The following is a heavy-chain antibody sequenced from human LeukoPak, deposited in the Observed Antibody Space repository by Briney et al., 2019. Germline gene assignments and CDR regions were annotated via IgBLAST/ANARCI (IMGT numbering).Heavy chain of an antibody. CDR3: ARNYDFWSGPADWFDP. CDR2: IIPIFGTA. J-gene: IGHJ5*02. V-gene: IGHV1-69*13. CDR1: GGTFSSYA. D-gene: IGHD3-3*01. Sequence: SVKVSCKASGGTFSSYAISWVRQAPGQGLEWMGGIIPIFGTANYAQKFQGRVTITADESTSTAYMELRSLRSDDTAVYYCARNYDFWSGPADWFDPWGQGTLVTVSS.